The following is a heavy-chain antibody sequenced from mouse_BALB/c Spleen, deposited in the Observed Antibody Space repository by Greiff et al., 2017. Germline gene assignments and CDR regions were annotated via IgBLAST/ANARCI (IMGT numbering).Heavy chain of an antibody. D-gene: IGHD1-1*01. V-gene: IGHV2-6-5*01. CDR1: GFSLTDYG. CDR2: IWGGGST. Sequence: VQLQQSGPGLVAPSQSLSITCTVSGFSLTDYGVSWIRQPPGKGLEWLGVIWGGGSTYYNSALKSRLSISKDNSKSQVFLKMNSLQTDDTAMYYCAKHDMTTVVGYAMDYWGQGTSGTVSS. J-gene: IGHJ4*01. CDR3: AKHDMTTVVGYAMDY.